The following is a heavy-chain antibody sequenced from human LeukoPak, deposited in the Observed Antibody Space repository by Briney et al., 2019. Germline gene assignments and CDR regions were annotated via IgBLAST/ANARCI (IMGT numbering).Heavy chain of an antibody. Sequence: PSETLSLTCSVSDGSISSYYWSWIRQPPGKGLEWIGYIYYSGSTNYNPSLKSRVTISVDTSKNQFSLKLSSVTAADTAVYYCARSSDYYGGYFDYWGQGTLVTASS. D-gene: IGHD3-22*01. V-gene: IGHV4-59*01. CDR3: ARSSDYYGGYFDY. CDR2: IYYSGST. J-gene: IGHJ4*02. CDR1: DGSISSYY.